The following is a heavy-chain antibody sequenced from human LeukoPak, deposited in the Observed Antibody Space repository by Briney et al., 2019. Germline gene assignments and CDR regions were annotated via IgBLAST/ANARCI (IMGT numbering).Heavy chain of an antibody. Sequence: PSETLSLTCTVSGGSISSYYWSWLRQPPGKGLEWIGYIYYSGSTNYNPSLKSRVTISVDTSKNQFSLKLSSVTAADTAVYYCARHVPEASSGWYAHYFDYWGQGTLVTVSS. CDR3: ARHVPEASSGWYAHYFDY. CDR1: GGSISSYY. V-gene: IGHV4-59*08. D-gene: IGHD6-19*01. J-gene: IGHJ4*02. CDR2: IYYSGST.